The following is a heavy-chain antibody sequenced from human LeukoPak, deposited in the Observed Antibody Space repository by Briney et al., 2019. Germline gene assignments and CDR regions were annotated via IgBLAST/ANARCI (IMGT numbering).Heavy chain of an antibody. J-gene: IGHJ5*02. CDR2: IYYSGST. V-gene: IGHV4-59*01. D-gene: IGHD1-14*01. CDR3: ARVGGINNWFNT. Sequence: SETLSLTCTVSGGSIRSYYWNWIRQPPGKGLEWIGYIYYSGSTNYNPSLKSRVTISVDTSKNQFSLKLTSVTAADTAVYYCARVGGINNWFNTWGQGTLVTVSS. CDR1: GGSIRSYY.